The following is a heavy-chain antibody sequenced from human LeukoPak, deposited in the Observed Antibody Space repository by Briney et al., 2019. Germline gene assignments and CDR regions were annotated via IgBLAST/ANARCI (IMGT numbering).Heavy chain of an antibody. J-gene: IGHJ4*02. CDR1: GGTFSSYA. V-gene: IGHV1-69*05. CDR2: IIPIFGTA. CDR3: ARLFGGGPAATPFDY. Sequence: SVKVSCKASGGTFSSYAISWVRQAPGQGLEWMGRIIPIFGTANYAQKFQGRVTITTDESTSTAYMELSSLRSEDTAVYYCARLFGGGPAATPFDYWGQGTLLAVSS. D-gene: IGHD2-2*01.